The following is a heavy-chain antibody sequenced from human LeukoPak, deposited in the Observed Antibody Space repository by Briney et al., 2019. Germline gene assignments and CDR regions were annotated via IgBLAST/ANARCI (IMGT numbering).Heavy chain of an antibody. Sequence: GGPLRLSCAASGLAFSSHMMSWVRQASGKGLEWVVNIKQDGSEKYYVDSVKGRFTISRDNAKNSLDLQMNSLRAEDTAVYYCARVRGTLGYAFDVWGPGTMVTVSS. J-gene: IGHJ3*01. D-gene: IGHD3-10*01. CDR2: IKQDGSEK. CDR3: ARVRGTLGYAFDV. V-gene: IGHV3-7*04. CDR1: GLAFSSHM.